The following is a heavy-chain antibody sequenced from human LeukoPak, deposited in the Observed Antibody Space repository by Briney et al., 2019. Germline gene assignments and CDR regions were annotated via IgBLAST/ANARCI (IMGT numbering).Heavy chain of an antibody. CDR2: INHSGST. V-gene: IGHV4-34*01. CDR1: GGSFSGYY. J-gene: IGHJ3*02. CDR3: ARGKGYSYGKTDAFDI. D-gene: IGHD5-18*01. Sequence: SETLSLTCAVYGGSFSGYYWSWIRQPPGKGLEWIGEINHSGSTNYNPSLKSRVTISVDTSKNQFSLKLSSVTAADTAVYYCARGKGYSYGKTDAFDIWGQGTMVTVSS.